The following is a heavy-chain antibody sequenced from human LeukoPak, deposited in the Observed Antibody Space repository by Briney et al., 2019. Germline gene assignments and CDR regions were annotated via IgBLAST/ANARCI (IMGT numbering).Heavy chain of an antibody. Sequence: SETLSLTCTVSGGSISSYYWSWIRQPPGKGLEWIGYIYYSGSTNYNPSLKSRVTISVDTSKNQLSLKLSSVTAADTAVYYCARWSVEESSSSDYFDYWGQGTLVTVSS. D-gene: IGHD6-6*01. CDR1: GGSISSYY. CDR3: ARWSVEESSSSDYFDY. CDR2: IYYSGST. V-gene: IGHV4-59*01. J-gene: IGHJ4*02.